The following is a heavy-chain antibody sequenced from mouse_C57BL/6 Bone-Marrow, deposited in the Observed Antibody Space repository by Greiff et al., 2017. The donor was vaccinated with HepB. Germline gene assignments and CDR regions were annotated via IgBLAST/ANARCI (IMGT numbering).Heavy chain of an antibody. CDR3: ARLRYYGSSSWFAY. Sequence: EVKVVESGGGLVQPGGSLKLSCAASGFTFSDYYMYWVRQTPEKRLEWVAYISNGGGSTYYPDTVKGRFTISRDNAKNTLYLQMSRLKSEDTAMYYCARLRYYGSSSWFAYWGQGTLVTVSA. V-gene: IGHV5-12*01. D-gene: IGHD1-1*01. J-gene: IGHJ3*01. CDR2: ISNGGGST. CDR1: GFTFSDYY.